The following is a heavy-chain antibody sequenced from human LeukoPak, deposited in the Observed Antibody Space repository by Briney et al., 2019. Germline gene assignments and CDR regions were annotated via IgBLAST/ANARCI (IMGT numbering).Heavy chain of an antibody. V-gene: IGHV4-4*09. CDR3: ARDGGFDSSGYYGSTYYFDY. Sequence: SETLSLTCTVSGDSISSYYWSWVRQPPGKGLKWIGYIYTSGSTNYNPSFKSRVTISVDTSKNQFSPKLSSVTAAGTAVYYCARDGGFDSSGYYGSTYYFDYWGQGTLVTVSS. J-gene: IGHJ4*02. D-gene: IGHD3-22*01. CDR1: GDSISSYY. CDR2: IYTSGST.